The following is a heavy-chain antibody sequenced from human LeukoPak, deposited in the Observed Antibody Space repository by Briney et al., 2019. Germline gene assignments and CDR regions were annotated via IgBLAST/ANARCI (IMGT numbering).Heavy chain of an antibody. J-gene: IGHJ6*02. V-gene: IGHV3-11*04. CDR2: ISSSGSTI. CDR1: GFTFSDYY. Sequence: AGGSLRLFCAASGFTFSDYYMSWIRQAPGKGLEWVSYISSSGSTIYYADSVKGRFTISRDNAKNSLYLQMNSLRAEDTAVYYCARDISERIAAAGYYYYYYGMDVWGQGTTVTVSS. D-gene: IGHD6-13*01. CDR3: ARDISERIAAAGYYYYYYGMDV.